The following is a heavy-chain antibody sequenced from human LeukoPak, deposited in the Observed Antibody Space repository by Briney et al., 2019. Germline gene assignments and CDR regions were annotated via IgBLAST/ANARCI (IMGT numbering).Heavy chain of an antibody. J-gene: IGHJ6*02. CDR3: ARHYIRSRPTIFGVTYGMDV. V-gene: IGHV1-8*01. CDR2: MNPNSGNT. D-gene: IGHD3-3*01. Sequence: ASVKVSCKASGYTFTSYDINWVRQATGQGLEWMGWMNPNSGNTGYAQKFQGRVTMTRKTSISTAYMELSSLRSEDTAVYYCARHYIRSRPTIFGVTYGMDVWGQGTTVTVSS. CDR1: GYTFTSYD.